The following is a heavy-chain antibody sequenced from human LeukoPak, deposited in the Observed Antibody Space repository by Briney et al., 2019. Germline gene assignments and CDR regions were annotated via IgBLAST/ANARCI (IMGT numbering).Heavy chain of an antibody. J-gene: IGHJ4*02. CDR2: ISYDGSNK. Sequence: GGSLRLSCAASGFTFSSYGMHWVRQAPGKGLEWVAVISYDGSNKYYADSVKGRFTISRDNSKNTLYLQMNSLRAEDTAVYYCAISTDILTGYYRYWGQGTLVTVSS. CDR3: AISTDILTGYYRY. CDR1: GFTFSSYG. D-gene: IGHD3-9*01. V-gene: IGHV3-30*03.